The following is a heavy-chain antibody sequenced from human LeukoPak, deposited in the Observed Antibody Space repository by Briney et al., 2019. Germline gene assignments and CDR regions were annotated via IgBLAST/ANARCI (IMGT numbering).Heavy chain of an antibody. V-gene: IGHV6-1*01. J-gene: IGHJ4*02. D-gene: IGHD2-2*02. CDR1: GDSVSSNSAA. CDR2: TYYRSKWYN. Sequence: PSQTLSLTCAISGDSVSSNSAAWNWIRQSPSRGLEWLGRTYYRSKWYNDYAVSVKSRITINPDTSRNQFSLQLNSVTPEDTAVYYCARAIVVVPAAISLSLGYWGQGTLVTVSS. CDR3: ARAIVVVPAAISLSLGY.